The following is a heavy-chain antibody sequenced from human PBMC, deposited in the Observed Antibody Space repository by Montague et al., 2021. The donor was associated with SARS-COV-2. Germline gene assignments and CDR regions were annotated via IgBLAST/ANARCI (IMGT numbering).Heavy chain of an antibody. J-gene: IGHJ3*02. CDR1: GGSFSGYY. D-gene: IGHD5-12*01. CDR3: ARGVRAVVVPVTGPPDYAFDI. CDR2: INHSGST. Sequence: SETLSLTCAVYGGSFSGYYWSWIRQPPGKGLEWIGEINHSGSTNYNPSLKSRVTISVDTSKNQFSLRLSSVTAADTAVYYCARGVRAVVVPVTGPPDYAFDIWGQGTMVTVSS. V-gene: IGHV4-34*01.